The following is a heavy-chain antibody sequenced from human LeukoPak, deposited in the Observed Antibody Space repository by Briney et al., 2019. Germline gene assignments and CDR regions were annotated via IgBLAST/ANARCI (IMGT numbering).Heavy chain of an antibody. CDR3: ARDPGVRWLVGFDY. J-gene: IGHJ4*02. CDR1: GFTFDDYA. D-gene: IGHD6-19*01. CDR2: ISGDGGST. V-gene: IGHV3-43*02. Sequence: GGSLRLSCAASGFTFDDYAMHWVRQAPGKGLEWVSLISGDGGSTYYADSVKGRFTISRDNSKNSLYLQMNSLRAEDTAVYYCARDPGVRWLVGFDYWGQGTLVTVSS.